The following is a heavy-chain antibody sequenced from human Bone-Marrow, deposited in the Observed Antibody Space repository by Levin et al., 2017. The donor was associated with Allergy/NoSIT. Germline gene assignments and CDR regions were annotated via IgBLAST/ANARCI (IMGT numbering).Heavy chain of an antibody. Sequence: LSLTCVGSGLSFSDYNMNWVRQAPGKGLEWVASISSGSSYIFYADSMKGRFTISRDNAKNSLFLQMNGLTVDDAGVYFCASPREFCVSTTACYIALDRWGQGTTVTVS. V-gene: IGHV3-21*06. D-gene: IGHD2-15*01. CDR1: GLSFSDYN. J-gene: IGHJ6*02. CDR3: ASPREFCVSTTACYIALDR. CDR2: ISSGSSYI.